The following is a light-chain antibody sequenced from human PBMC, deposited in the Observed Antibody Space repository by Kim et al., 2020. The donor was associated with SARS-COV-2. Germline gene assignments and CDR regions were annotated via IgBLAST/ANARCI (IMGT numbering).Light chain of an antibody. V-gene: IGKV3-11*01. CDR2: DAS. J-gene: IGKJ1*01. CDR3: QQRSIGWT. Sequence: SLSPGDRASRSCRASQSVSSYLAWYQQRAGQAPRLLIYDASKRATGIPARFSGSGSGTDFTLTINGLEAEDFAVYYCQQRSIGWTFGQGTKVDIK. CDR1: QSVSSY.